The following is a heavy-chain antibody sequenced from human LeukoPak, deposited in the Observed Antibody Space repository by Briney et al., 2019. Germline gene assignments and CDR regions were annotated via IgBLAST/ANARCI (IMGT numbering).Heavy chain of an antibody. V-gene: IGHV1-69*04. D-gene: IGHD6-19*01. CDR1: GGTFISYA. CDR2: IIPILGIA. Sequence: SVKVSCKASGGTFISYAISWVRQAPGQGLEWMGRIIPILGIANYAQKFQGRVTITADKSTSTAYMELSSLRSEDTAVYYCARAGSSGWYDYWGQGTLVTVSS. J-gene: IGHJ4*02. CDR3: ARAGSSGWYDY.